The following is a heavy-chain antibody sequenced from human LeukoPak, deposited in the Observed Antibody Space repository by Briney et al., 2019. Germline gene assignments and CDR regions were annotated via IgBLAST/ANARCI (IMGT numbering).Heavy chain of an antibody. CDR1: GFTFSSYG. CDR2: ISSSGNTI. Sequence: PGGSLRLSCAASGFTFSSYGMNWVRQAPGKGLEWVSYISSSGNTIYYADSVKGRFTISRDNAKNSLYLQMDSLRAEDTAVYYCAQRFENWGQGTLVTVSS. CDR3: AQRFEN. D-gene: IGHD3-9*01. J-gene: IGHJ1*01. V-gene: IGHV3-48*03.